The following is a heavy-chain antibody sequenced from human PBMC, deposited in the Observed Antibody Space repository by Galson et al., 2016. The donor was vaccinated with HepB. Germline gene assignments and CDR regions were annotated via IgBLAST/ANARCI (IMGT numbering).Heavy chain of an antibody. CDR2: IYPGDSDT. V-gene: IGHV5-51*01. CDR3: ARGQSSSWYKNYFDY. CDR1: GYSFTNYW. J-gene: IGHJ4*02. D-gene: IGHD6-13*01. Sequence: QSGAEVKKPGESLNISCEGSGYSFTNYWIGWVRQMPGKGLEWMGIIYPGDSDTRYSPSFEGQVTISADKSISTAYLQWSSLKASDTAMYYCARGQSSSWYKNYFDYWGQGTLVTVSS.